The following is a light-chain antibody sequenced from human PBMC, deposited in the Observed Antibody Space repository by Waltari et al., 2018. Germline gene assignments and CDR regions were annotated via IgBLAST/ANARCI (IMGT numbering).Light chain of an antibody. CDR2: DNN. J-gene: IGLJ7*01. CDR1: SSNIGTNY. Sequence: QSVLTQPPSVSAAPGQKVTISCTGSSSNIGTNYVSWYQRLPGTAPQVLIYDNNTRPSGIPDRFSGSKSGTSATLDITRLQTGDEADYYCGTWDSTLSAGVFGGGPQLTV. CDR3: GTWDSTLSAGV. V-gene: IGLV1-51*01.